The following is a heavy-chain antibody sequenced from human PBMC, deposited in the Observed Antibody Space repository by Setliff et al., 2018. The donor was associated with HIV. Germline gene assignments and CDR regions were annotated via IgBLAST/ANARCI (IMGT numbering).Heavy chain of an antibody. CDR2: IYYTGFT. CDR1: GGSISSYF. Sequence: PSETLSLTCTISGGSISSYFWGWVRQSPGKGLEWIANIYYTGFTYCNPSLKSRVTISIDKSKSQFSLNLTSVTASDTAVYYCAREGRGDPSLATTRLDYWGQGKLVTV. J-gene: IGHJ4*02. V-gene: IGHV4-59*04. D-gene: IGHD1-1*01. CDR3: AREGRGDPSLATTRLDY.